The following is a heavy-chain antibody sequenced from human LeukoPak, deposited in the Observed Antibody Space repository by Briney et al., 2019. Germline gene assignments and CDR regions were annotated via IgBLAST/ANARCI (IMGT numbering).Heavy chain of an antibody. J-gene: IGHJ4*02. V-gene: IGHV3-53*01. D-gene: IGHD5-24*01. CDR3: ARGDGYNFFDY. CDR2: INSGGNT. CDR1: GFTVSSSY. Sequence: GGSLRLSCAVSGFTVSSSYMSWVRQAPGKGLEWVSFINSGGNTYYTDSVKGRFTISRDNSENTLYLQMKSLRAEDTAVYYCARGDGYNFFDYWGQGTLVTVSS.